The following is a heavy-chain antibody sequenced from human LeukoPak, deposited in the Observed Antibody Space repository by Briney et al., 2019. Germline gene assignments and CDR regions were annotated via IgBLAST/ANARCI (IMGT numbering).Heavy chain of an antibody. CDR1: GGSISSSSYY. D-gene: IGHD1-26*01. CDR2: IYYSGST. J-gene: IGHJ4*02. Sequence: SGTLSLTCTVSGGSISSSSYYWGWIRQPPGKGLEWIGSIYYSGSTYYNPSLKSRVTISVDTSKNQYSLKLSSVTAADTAVYYCARHEELLRNFDYWGQGTLVTVSP. CDR3: ARHEELLRNFDY. V-gene: IGHV4-39*01.